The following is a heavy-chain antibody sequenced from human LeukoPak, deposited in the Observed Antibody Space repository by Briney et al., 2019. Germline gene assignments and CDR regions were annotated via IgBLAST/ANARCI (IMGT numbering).Heavy chain of an antibody. CDR3: ASRSRWWRRGPQNNWFDP. V-gene: IGHV4-34*01. Sequence: SETLSLTCAVYGGSFSGYYWSWIRQPPGKGLEWIGEINHSGSTNYNPSLKSRVTISVDTSKNQFSLKLSSVTAADTAVYYCASRSRWWRRGPQNNWFDPWGQGTLVTVSS. CDR2: INHSGST. CDR1: GGSFSGYY. J-gene: IGHJ5*02. D-gene: IGHD2-15*01.